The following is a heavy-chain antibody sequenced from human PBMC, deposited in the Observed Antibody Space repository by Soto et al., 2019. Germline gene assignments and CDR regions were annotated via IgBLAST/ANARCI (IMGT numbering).Heavy chain of an antibody. D-gene: IGHD2-2*01. V-gene: IGHV3-7*03. CDR1: GFTFSSYW. CDR3: ARDIEMEYHFDY. CDR2: IKQGGSEK. J-gene: IGHJ4*02. Sequence: SLRLSCAASGFTFSSYWMSWVRQAPGKGLEWVANIKQGGSEKYYVDSVKGRFTISRDNAKNSLYLQMNSLRAEDTAVYYCARDIEMEYHFDYWGQGTLVTVSS.